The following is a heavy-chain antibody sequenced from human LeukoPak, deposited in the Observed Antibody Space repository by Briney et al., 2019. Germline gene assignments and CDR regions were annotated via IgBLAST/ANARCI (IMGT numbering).Heavy chain of an antibody. CDR1: GVSISSSSYY. J-gene: IGHJ3*02. CDR2: IYYSGST. Sequence: SETLSLTGTVSGVSISSSSYYWGWIRQPPGKGLEWIGSIYYSGSTYYNPSLKSRVTISVDTSKNQFSLKLSSVTAADTAVYYCATRIAAAGTDAFDIWGQGTMVTVSS. D-gene: IGHD6-13*01. CDR3: ATRIAAAGTDAFDI. V-gene: IGHV4-39*07.